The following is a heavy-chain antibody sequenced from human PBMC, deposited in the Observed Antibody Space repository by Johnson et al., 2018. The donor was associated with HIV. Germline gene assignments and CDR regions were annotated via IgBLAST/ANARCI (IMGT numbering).Heavy chain of an antibody. CDR2: ISYDGSNQ. D-gene: IGHD2-15*01. CDR3: ARDRAVAATSGAGAFDI. J-gene: IGHJ3*02. CDR1: GFTFSNYA. Sequence: QVQLVESGGGVVQPGRSLRLSCTASGFTFSNYAIHWVRQAPGKGLEWVTVISYDGSNQYYADSVKGRFTISRDNSKNTLYLQMYSLRAEDTAVYYCARDRAVAATSGAGAFDIWGQGTMVTVSS. V-gene: IGHV3-30*04.